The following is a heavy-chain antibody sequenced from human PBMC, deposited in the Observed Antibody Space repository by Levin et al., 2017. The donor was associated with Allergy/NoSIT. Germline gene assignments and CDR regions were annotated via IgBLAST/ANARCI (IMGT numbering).Heavy chain of an antibody. CDR3: GGEYCGGDCYSYDAFDI. Sequence: EASVKVSCKASGGTFSSYAISWVRQAPGQGLEWMGGIIPIFGTANYAQKFQGRVTITADESTSTAYMELSSLRSEDTAVYYCGGEYCGGDCYSYDAFDIWGQGTMVTVSS. V-gene: IGHV1-69*13. J-gene: IGHJ3*02. CDR2: IIPIFGTA. D-gene: IGHD2-21*02. CDR1: GGTFSSYA.